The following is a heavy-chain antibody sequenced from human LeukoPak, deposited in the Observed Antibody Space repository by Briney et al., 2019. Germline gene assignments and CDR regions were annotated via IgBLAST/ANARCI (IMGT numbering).Heavy chain of an antibody. CDR1: GGPISSYY. Sequence: SETLSLTCTVSGGPISSYYWSWIRQPPGKGLEWIGYISASGSTNYNPSLKSRVTISVDTSKNQFSLKLSSVTAADTAVYYCARQIVVAPATMGFVGYNWFDPWSHGTLVTVSS. CDR2: ISASGST. CDR3: ARQIVVAPATMGFVGYNWFDP. J-gene: IGHJ5*02. V-gene: IGHV4-4*09. D-gene: IGHD2-2*01.